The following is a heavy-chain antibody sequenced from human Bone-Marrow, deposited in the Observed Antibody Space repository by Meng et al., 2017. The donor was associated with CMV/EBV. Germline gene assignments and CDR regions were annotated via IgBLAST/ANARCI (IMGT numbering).Heavy chain of an antibody. Sequence: VKVSCKASGYTFTAHYFHWVRQAPGQGLEWMGWIHPHRGDTNYAQQFQGRVTLTRDTSINTGYMELTRLTSDDTAVYYCARDNNWGPDYWGQGTLVTVSS. CDR2: IHPHRGDT. J-gene: IGHJ4*02. V-gene: IGHV1-2*02. CDR1: GYTFTAHY. D-gene: IGHD7-27*01. CDR3: ARDNNWGPDY.